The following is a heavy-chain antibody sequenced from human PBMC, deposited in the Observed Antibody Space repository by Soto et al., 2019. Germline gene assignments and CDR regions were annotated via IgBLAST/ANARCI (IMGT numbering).Heavy chain of an antibody. CDR3: AKLHCITSNCVPLDP. CDR1: GGSISETGYY. D-gene: IGHD3-10*01. Sequence: QLRLQESGPGLVKPSETLSLTCTVSGGSISETGYYWGWIRQPPGKGLEWIGNIYYSGSTDYNPSLKSRVTISVDTSKNQFSLKLSSVTAADTAVYYCAKLHCITSNCVPLDPCGQGTLVTVSS. V-gene: IGHV4-39*01. CDR2: IYYSGST. J-gene: IGHJ5*02.